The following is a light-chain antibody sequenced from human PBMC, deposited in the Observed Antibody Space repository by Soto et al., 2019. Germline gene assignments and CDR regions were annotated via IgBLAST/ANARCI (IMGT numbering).Light chain of an antibody. Sequence: IQMTQSPSTLSASVGDRVAITCRASQSIGIWLAWYQQKPGKAPRFLIYKASSLASGVPSRFSGSGYGTEFTLTISSLEPDDFATYYCQQYNDYPWTFGQGTKVEIK. CDR2: KAS. CDR3: QQYNDYPWT. CDR1: QSIGIW. V-gene: IGKV1-5*03. J-gene: IGKJ1*01.